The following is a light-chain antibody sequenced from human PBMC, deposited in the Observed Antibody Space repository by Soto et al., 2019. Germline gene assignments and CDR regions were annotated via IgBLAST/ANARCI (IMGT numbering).Light chain of an antibody. V-gene: IGKV1-6*01. CDR1: QGYRSG. J-gene: IGKJ2*02. CDR2: AAS. CDR3: RQDNEYQWT. Sequence: AIQVTQSPSSLSASVGDRVTITCRATQGYRSGLGWYQQKPGKAPKLLIYAASDLQAEVPSRFSGSGSGTDVPLTVSSLQAEDFATYYRRQDNEYQWTFGQGTKLEIK.